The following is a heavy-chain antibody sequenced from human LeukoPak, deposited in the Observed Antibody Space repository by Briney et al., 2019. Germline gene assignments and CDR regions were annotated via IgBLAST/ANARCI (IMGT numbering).Heavy chain of an antibody. CDR3: AKGSPGYCSSTSCYGMDV. Sequence: GASLRLSCAASGFTFSSYAMSWVRQAPGKGLEWVSAISGSGGSTYYADSVKGRFTISRDNSKNTLYLQMNSLRAEDTAVYYCAKGSPGYCSSTSCYGMDVWGQGTTVTVSS. D-gene: IGHD2-2*01. V-gene: IGHV3-23*01. CDR2: ISGSGGST. J-gene: IGHJ6*02. CDR1: GFTFSSYA.